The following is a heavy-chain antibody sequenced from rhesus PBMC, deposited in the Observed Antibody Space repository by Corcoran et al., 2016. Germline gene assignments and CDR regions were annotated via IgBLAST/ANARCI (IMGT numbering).Heavy chain of an antibody. CDR1: GYTFITYG. D-gene: IGHD3-9*01. CDR2: INPSNGNT. J-gene: IGHJ4*01. V-gene: IGHV1-200*01. Sequence: QVQLVQSGAEVKKPGASVKLSCKASGYTFITYGINWVAQAPGQGPECMGWINPSNGNTGYAQKFQGRVTMTRDTSTSIAYMELSSLRSEDTAVYYCARRLRYFDYWGQGVLVTVSS. CDR3: ARRLRYFDY.